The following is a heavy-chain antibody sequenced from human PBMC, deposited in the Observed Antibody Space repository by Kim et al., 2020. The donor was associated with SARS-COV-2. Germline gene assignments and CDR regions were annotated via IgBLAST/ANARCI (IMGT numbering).Heavy chain of an antibody. J-gene: IGHJ4*02. Sequence: GGSLRLSCAASGFTFSDHYMDWVRQAPGKGLEWVGRTRNKANSSTTAYAASVKGRFTISKDDSKNSLYLQMNSLKTEDTAVYYCARASIGGADWTYYWGQGTLVTVSS. D-gene: IGHD1-26*01. CDR3: ARASIGGADWTYY. V-gene: IGHV3-72*01. CDR2: TRNKANSSTT. CDR1: GFTFSDHY.